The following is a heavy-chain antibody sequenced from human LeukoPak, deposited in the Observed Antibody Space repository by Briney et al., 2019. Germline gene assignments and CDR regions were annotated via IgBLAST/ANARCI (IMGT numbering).Heavy chain of an antibody. D-gene: IGHD2-2*01. J-gene: IGHJ4*02. V-gene: IGHV1-2*02. CDR2: INPNSGGT. CDR1: GYTFTGHY. CDR3: ARDAGWVVVPAAIHTSGFDY. Sequence: ASVKVSCKASGYTFTGHYMHWVRQAPGQGLEWMGWINPNSGGTNYAQKFQGRVTMTRDTSISTAYMELSRLRSDDTAVYYCARDAGWVVVPAAIHTSGFDYWGQGTLVTVSS.